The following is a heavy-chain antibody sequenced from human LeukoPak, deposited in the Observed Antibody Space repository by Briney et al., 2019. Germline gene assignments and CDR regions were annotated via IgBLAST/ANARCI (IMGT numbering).Heavy chain of an antibody. J-gene: IGHJ3*02. Sequence: SVKASCKASGGGFTFTSHAISWGRQAPGQGLEWMGGFIPIYGSATYAQKFQGRVTITSDESTRTVYMELSSLRPEDSAVHYCAGFFYVNSGAAFDIWGQGTMLTVSS. CDR3: AGFFYVNSGAAFDI. D-gene: IGHD3-22*01. CDR1: GGGFTFTSHA. CDR2: FIPIYGSA. V-gene: IGHV1-69*13.